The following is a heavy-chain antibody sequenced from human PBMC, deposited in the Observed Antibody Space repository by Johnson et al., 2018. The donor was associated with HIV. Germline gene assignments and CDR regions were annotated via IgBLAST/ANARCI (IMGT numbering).Heavy chain of an antibody. CDR2: IKQDGSET. CDR3: ARTSGGDAFDI. V-gene: IGHV3-7*01. CDR1: GFTFSSYW. J-gene: IGHJ3*02. Sequence: VQLVESGGGLVQPGGSLRLSCAASGFTFSSYWMNWVRHVPGKGLEWVANIKQDGSETYYLDSVKGRFTISRDNAKNSLYLQMNSLRAEDTAVYYCARTSGGDAFDIWGQGTMVTVSS.